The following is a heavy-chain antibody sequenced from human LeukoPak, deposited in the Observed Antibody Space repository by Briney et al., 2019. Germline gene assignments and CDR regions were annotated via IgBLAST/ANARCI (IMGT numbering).Heavy chain of an antibody. CDR1: GGSLSHYY. V-gene: IGHV4-34*01. J-gene: IGHJ4*02. CDR3: TTAPASGSTSTWSAG. D-gene: IGHD3-10*01. Sequence: KPSETLSLTCAVYGGSLSHYYWSWIRQPPGKGLELIGEINHSGSTNYNPSLKSRVTISVDMSKNQFSLELTSVTAADTTVHYRTTAPASGSTSTWSAGWSQGTVVTVSS. CDR2: INHSGST.